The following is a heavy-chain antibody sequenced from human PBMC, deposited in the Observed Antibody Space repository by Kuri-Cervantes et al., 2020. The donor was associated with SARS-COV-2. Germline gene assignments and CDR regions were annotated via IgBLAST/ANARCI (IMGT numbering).Heavy chain of an antibody. D-gene: IGHD1-7*01. CDR2: ISYDGSNK. CDR1: GFTFSSYG. J-gene: IGHJ6*02. Sequence: GESLKISCAASGFTFSSYGMHWVRQAPGKGLEWVAVISYDGSNKYYADSVKGRFTISRDNSKNTLYLRMNSLRAEDTAVYFCAKDPTATTEYYYAMDVWGQGTTVTVSS. V-gene: IGHV3-30*18. CDR3: AKDPTATTEYYYAMDV.